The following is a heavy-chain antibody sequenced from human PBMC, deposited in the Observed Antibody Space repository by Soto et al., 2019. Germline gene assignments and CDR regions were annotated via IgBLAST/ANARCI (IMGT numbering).Heavy chain of an antibody. Sequence: GGSLRLSCAASGFTFSSYSMNWVRQAPGKGLEWVSSISSSSSYIYYADSVKGRFTISRDNAKNSLYLQMNSLRAEDTAVYYCARGTAAGGYDGMDVWGQGTTVTVSS. CDR2: ISSSSSYI. D-gene: IGHD6-13*01. V-gene: IGHV3-21*01. J-gene: IGHJ6*02. CDR3: ARGTAAGGYDGMDV. CDR1: GFTFSSYS.